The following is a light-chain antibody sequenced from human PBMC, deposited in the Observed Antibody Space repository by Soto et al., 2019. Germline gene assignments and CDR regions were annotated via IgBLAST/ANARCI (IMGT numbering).Light chain of an antibody. CDR1: TGAVTSGHY. V-gene: IGLV7-46*01. J-gene: IGLJ3*02. CDR3: LLSYDSSRQV. Sequence: QAVVTQEPSLAVSAGGTVTLTCGSSTGAVTSGHYPYWFQQKPGQAPRTLIYDATNKHSLTPARFSGSLLGGKAALTLSGALPEDEAEYFCLLSYDSSRQVFGGGTKLTVL. CDR2: DAT.